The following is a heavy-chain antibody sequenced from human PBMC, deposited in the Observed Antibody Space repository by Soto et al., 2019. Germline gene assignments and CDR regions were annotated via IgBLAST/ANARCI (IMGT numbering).Heavy chain of an antibody. CDR3: AKDSLDIAAAGTRMAWGEFDP. Sequence: GGSLRLSCAASGFTFSSYAMSWVRQAPGKGLEWVSAISGSGGSTYYADSVKGRFTISRDNSKNTLYLQMNSLRAEDTAVYYCAKDSLDIAAAGTRMAWGEFDPWGQGTLVTVSS. CDR1: GFTFSSYA. J-gene: IGHJ5*02. V-gene: IGHV3-23*01. D-gene: IGHD6-13*01. CDR2: ISGSGGST.